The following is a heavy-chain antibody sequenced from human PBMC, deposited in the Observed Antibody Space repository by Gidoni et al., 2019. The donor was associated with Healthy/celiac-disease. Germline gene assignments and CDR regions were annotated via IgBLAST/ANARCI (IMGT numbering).Heavy chain of an antibody. CDR3: TRGDIVVVVAADAFDI. CDR1: GFTFGDYA. J-gene: IGHJ3*02. V-gene: IGHV3-49*05. D-gene: IGHD2-15*01. Sequence: EVQLVESGGGLVKPGRSLRLSCTASGFTFGDYAMSWFRQAPGKGLEWVGFIRSKAYGGTTEYAASVKGRFTISRDDSKSIAYLQMNSLKTEDTAVYYCTRGDIVVVVAADAFDIWGQGTMVTVSS. CDR2: IRSKAYGGTT.